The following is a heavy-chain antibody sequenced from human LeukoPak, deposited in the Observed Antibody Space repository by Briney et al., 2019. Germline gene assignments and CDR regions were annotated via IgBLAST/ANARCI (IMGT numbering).Heavy chain of an antibody. CDR2: IYTSGST. CDR3: ARVRATAFDY. Sequence: PSETLSLTCTVSGGSIGSGSYYWSWIRQPAGKGLEWIGRIYTSGSTNYNPSLKSRVTISVDTSKNQFSLKLSSVTAADTAVYYCARVRATAFDYWGQGTLVTVSS. J-gene: IGHJ4*02. CDR1: GGSIGSGSYY. V-gene: IGHV4-61*02. D-gene: IGHD2-15*01.